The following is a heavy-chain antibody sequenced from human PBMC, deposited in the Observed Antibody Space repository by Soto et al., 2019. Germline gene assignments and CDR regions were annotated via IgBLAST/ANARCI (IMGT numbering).Heavy chain of an antibody. Sequence: GASVKVSCKASGGTFSSYAISWVRQAPGQGLEWMGGIIPIFGTANYAQKFQGRVTITADESTSTAYMELSSLRSEDTAVYYCARGSHRIGSIFGVVIPWFDPWGQGTLVTVSS. J-gene: IGHJ5*02. CDR2: IIPIFGTA. CDR3: ARGSHRIGSIFGVVIPWFDP. CDR1: GGTFSSYA. V-gene: IGHV1-69*13. D-gene: IGHD3-3*01.